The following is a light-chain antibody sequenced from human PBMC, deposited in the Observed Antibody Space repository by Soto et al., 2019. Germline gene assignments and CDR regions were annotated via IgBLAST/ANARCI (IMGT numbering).Light chain of an antibody. CDR2: GNS. Sequence: QSVLTQPPSVSGAPGQRVTISCTGSSSNIGAGYDVHWYQQLPGTAPKLLIYGNSNRASVVPDRFSGSKSGTSASLAITGLQAEDEADYYCQYYDSSMSGTVVFGGGTQLTVL. CDR3: QYYDSSMSGTVV. V-gene: IGLV1-40*01. J-gene: IGLJ2*01. CDR1: SSNIGAGYD.